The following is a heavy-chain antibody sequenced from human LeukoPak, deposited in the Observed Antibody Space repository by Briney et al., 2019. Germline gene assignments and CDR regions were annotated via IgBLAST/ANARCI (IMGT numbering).Heavy chain of an antibody. V-gene: IGHV3-30*03. CDR1: GFTFSSYW. CDR2: ISYDGSNK. D-gene: IGHD5-24*01. Sequence: PGGSLRLSCAASGFTFSSYWMSWVRQAPGKGLEWVAVISYDGSNKYYADSVKGRFTISRDNSKNTLYLQMNSLRAEDTAVYYCARDGGVEMATIAFDYWGQGTLVTVSS. J-gene: IGHJ4*02. CDR3: ARDGGVEMATIAFDY.